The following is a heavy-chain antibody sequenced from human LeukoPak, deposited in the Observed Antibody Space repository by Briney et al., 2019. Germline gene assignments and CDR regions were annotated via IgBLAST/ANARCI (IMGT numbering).Heavy chain of an antibody. J-gene: IGHJ5*02. D-gene: IGHD2-2*01. CDR3: ARVRYCSSTSCPWGANWFGP. Sequence: PSETLSLTCAVYGGSFSGYYWSWIRQPPGKGLEWIGEINHSGSTNYNPSLKSRVTISVDTSKNQFSLKLSSVTAADTAVYYCARVRYCSSTSCPWGANWFGPRGQGTLVTVSS. CDR1: GGSFSGYY. CDR2: INHSGST. V-gene: IGHV4-34*01.